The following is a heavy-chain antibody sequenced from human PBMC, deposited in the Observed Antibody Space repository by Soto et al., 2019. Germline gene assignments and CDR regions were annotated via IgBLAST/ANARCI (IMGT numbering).Heavy chain of an antibody. CDR2: ISGSGGST. Sequence: GGSLRLSCAAYGFPLYSYAMPWCGQAPGKGLEWVSSISGSGGSTYYADSVKGRFTISRDNSKNTLYLQMNSLRAEDTAVYYCAKDSGKSIPMILVVIIYGLDVWGKGT. V-gene: IGHV3-23*01. D-gene: IGHD3-22*01. CDR3: AKDSGKSIPMILVVIIYGLDV. CDR1: GFPLYSYA. J-gene: IGHJ6*04.